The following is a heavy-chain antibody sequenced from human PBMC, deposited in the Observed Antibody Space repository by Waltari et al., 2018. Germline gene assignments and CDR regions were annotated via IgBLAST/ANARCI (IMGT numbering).Heavy chain of an antibody. J-gene: IGHJ4*02. CDR2: INPNSGGT. V-gene: IGHV1-2*06. D-gene: IGHD6-13*01. CDR3: ATPYSSSWNRDY. CDR1: GYTFTGYY. Sequence: QVQLVQSGAEVKKPGASVKVSCKASGYTFTGYYMHWVRQAPGQGLEWMGRINPNSGGTNYAQKFQGRVTITADTSTDTAYMELSSLRSEDTAVYYCATPYSSSWNRDYWGQGTLVTVSS.